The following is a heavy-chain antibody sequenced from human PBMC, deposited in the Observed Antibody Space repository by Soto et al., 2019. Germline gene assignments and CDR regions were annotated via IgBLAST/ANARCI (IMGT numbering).Heavy chain of an antibody. CDR1: GFSLSDNGVG. Sequence: QITLKESGPTLVKRTQTLTLTCTFSGFSLSDNGVGVGWIRQPPGKALEWLALIYWDDEKIYSPSLKTRLTITKDTSKKQVLLTMTNMDPVDTATYFCAHRLSWDAFDIWGQGTMVTVSS. D-gene: IGHD1-26*01. CDR2: IYWDDEK. CDR3: AHRLSWDAFDI. J-gene: IGHJ3*02. V-gene: IGHV2-5*02.